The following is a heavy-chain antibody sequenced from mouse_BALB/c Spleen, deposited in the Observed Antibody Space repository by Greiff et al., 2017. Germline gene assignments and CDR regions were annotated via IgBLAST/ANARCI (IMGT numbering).Heavy chain of an antibody. D-gene: IGHD2-4*01. V-gene: IGHV14-4*02. CDR2: IDPENGDT. CDR1: GFNIKDYY. CDR3: NASSTMITTWFAY. J-gene: IGHJ3*01. Sequence: VQLQQSGAELVRSGASVKLSCTASGFNIKDYYMHWVKQRPEQGLEWIGWIDPENGDTEYAPKFQGKATMTADTSSNTAYLQLSSLTSEDTAVYYCNASSTMITTWFAYWGQGTLVTVSA.